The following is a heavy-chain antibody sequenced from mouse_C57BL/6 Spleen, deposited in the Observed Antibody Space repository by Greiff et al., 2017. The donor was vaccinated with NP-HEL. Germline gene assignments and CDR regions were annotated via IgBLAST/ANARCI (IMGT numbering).Heavy chain of an antibody. CDR3: ARGLPGAY. V-gene: IGHV3-6*01. CDR2: ISYDGSN. Sequence: EVQLQESGPGLVKPSQSLSLTCSVTGYSITSGYYWNWIRQFPGNKLEWMGYISYDGSNNYNPSLKNRISITRDTSKNQFFLKLNSVTTEDTATYYCARGLPGAYWGQGTLVTVSA. D-gene: IGHD5-5*01. J-gene: IGHJ3*01. CDR1: GYSITSGYY.